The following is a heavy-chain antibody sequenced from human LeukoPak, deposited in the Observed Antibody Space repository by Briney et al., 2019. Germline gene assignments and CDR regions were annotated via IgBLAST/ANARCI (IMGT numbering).Heavy chain of an antibody. CDR3: ARVMSSSRYYFDY. Sequence: GASVKVSCKASGYTFTGYYMHWVRQAPGQGLEWMGWINPNSGGTNYAQKFQGRVTMTRDTSISTAYMELSRLRSDDTAVYYCARVMSSSRYYFDYWGQGTLVTVSS. D-gene: IGHD2-15*01. CDR2: INPNSGGT. V-gene: IGHV1-2*02. CDR1: GYTFTGYY. J-gene: IGHJ4*02.